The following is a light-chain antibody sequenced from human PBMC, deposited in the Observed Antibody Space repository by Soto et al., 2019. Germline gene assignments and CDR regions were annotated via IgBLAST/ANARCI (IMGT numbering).Light chain of an antibody. Sequence: QSLLTQPASVSRSPGHSITISFTGTIGYIFSYNRVSWYQQHPGKAPKLIIYEVNDRPSGVSNRFSGSKSGNTASLTISGLQAEDEAEYYCSSYKNINTRACVFGTGTKVTV. CDR3: SSYKNINTRACV. V-gene: IGLV2-14*01. CDR1: IGYIFSYNR. CDR2: EVN. J-gene: IGLJ1*01.